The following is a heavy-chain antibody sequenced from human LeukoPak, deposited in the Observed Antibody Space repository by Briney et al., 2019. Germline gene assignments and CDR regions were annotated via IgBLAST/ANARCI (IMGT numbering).Heavy chain of an antibody. CDR3: ARDGTAAGLYFDL. V-gene: IGHV3-7*01. Sequence: GGPLRLSCAVSGFTSGNFWMNWVRQAPGKGLEWVASIRQDGGEKSYVDSVKGRFTIPRDNTKNSLYLQMSSLRAEDTAVYYCARDGTAAGLYFDLWGQGTLVIVSS. J-gene: IGHJ4*01. CDR1: GFTSGNFW. CDR2: IRQDGGEK. D-gene: IGHD6-13*01.